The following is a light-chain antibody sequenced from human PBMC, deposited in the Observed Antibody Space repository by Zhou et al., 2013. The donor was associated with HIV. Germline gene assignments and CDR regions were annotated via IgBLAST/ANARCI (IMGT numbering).Light chain of an antibody. Sequence: DIQMTQSPSSLSASVGDRVTITCRASQSISSYLNWYQQKPGKAPKLLIYAASSLQSGVPSRFSGSGSGTDFTLTISRLEPEDFAVYYCQQYGTLPNTFGQGTKLEIK. CDR1: QSISSY. V-gene: IGKV1-39*01. CDR3: QQYGTLPNT. CDR2: AAS. J-gene: IGKJ2*01.